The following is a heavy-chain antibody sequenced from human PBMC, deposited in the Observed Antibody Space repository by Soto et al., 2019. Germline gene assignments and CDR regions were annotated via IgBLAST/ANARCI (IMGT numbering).Heavy chain of an antibody. CDR1: GGTFNTFA. CDR3: ARDKERQRLGGNYSYAMDV. Sequence: QVQLVQSGAEVKKPGSSVKVSCKASGGTFNTFAISWVRQAPGQGFEWLGGIIPIFRTPDYAQKFQDRVTIIAEESASTAYMELSSLRSDVTAVYYCARDKERQRLGGNYSYAMDVWGQGTTVTVSS. CDR2: IIPIFRTP. V-gene: IGHV1-69*12. J-gene: IGHJ6*02. D-gene: IGHD5-12*01.